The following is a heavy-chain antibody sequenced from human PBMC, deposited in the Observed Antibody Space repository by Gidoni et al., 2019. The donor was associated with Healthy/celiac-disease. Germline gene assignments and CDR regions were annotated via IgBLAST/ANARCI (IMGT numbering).Heavy chain of an antibody. Sequence: EVQLVESGGGLVQPGGSLRLSCPASGFTVRSNYMSWVRQAPGKGLEWVSVIYSGGSTYYADSVKGRFTISRDNSKNTLYLQMNSLRAEDTAVYYCARDTTYYYDSSGYSPRDYWGQGTLVTVSS. V-gene: IGHV3-66*01. CDR3: ARDTTYYYDSSGYSPRDY. J-gene: IGHJ4*02. CDR2: IYSGGST. D-gene: IGHD3-22*01. CDR1: GFTVRSNY.